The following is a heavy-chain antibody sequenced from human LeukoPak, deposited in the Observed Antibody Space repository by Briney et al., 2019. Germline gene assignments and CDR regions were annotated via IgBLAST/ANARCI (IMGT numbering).Heavy chain of an antibody. V-gene: IGHV4-34*01. CDR3: ARLTHVLLWFRELLTHDAFDI. CDR1: GGSFSGYY. J-gene: IGHJ3*02. Sequence: SETLSLTCAVYGGSFSGYYWSWIRQPPGKGLEWIGEINHSGSTNYNPSLKSRVTISVGTSRNQFPLKLSSVTAADTAVYYCARLTHVLLWFRELLTHDAFDIWGQGTMVTVSS. CDR2: INHSGST. D-gene: IGHD3-10*01.